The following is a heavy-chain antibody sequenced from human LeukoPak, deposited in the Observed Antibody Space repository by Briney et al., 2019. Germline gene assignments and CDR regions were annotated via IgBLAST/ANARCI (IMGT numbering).Heavy chain of an antibody. V-gene: IGHV1-24*01. D-gene: IGHD3-10*01. J-gene: IGHJ4*02. CDR1: GYTLTELS. CDR3: ATVTMVRGPFDY. Sequence: ASVKFSCKVSGYTLTELSMHWVRQAPGKGLEWMGGFDPEDGETIYAQKFQGRVTMTEDTSTDTAYMELSSLGSEDTAVYYCATVTMVRGPFDYWGQGTMVTVSS. CDR2: FDPEDGET.